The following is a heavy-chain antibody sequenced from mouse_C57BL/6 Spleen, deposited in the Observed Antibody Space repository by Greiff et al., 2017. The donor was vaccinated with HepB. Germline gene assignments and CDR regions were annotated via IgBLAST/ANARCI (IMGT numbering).Heavy chain of an antibody. D-gene: IGHD3-1*01. V-gene: IGHV1-63*01. CDR2: IYPGGGYT. J-gene: IGHJ4*01. CDR3: ARRHDYFAMDY. CDR1: GYTFTNYW. Sequence: VQLQESGAELVRPGTSVKMSCKASGYTFTNYWIGWAKQRPGHGLEWIGDIYPGGGYTNYNEKFKGKATLTADKSSSTAYMQFSSLTSEDSAIYYCARRHDYFAMDYWGQGTSVTVSS.